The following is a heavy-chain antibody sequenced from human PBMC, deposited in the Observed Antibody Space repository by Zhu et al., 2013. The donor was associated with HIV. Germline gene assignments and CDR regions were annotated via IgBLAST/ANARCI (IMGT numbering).Heavy chain of an antibody. J-gene: IGHJ4*02. CDR1: AYTFSNSF. D-gene: IGHD3-22*01. CDR2: INPNSGGT. CDR3: ARGFXGGYPYYFDY. Sequence: QVQLVQSGAEVREPGASVKVSCKTSAYTFSNSFIHWVRQAPGQGLEWMGWINPNSGGTNYAQKFQGRVTMTRDTSISTAYMELSRLRSDDTAVYYCARGFXGGYPYYFDYWGQGTLVTVSS. V-gene: IGHV1-2*02.